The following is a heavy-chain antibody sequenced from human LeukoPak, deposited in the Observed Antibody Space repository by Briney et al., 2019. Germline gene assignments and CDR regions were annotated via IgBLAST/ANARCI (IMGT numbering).Heavy chain of an antibody. CDR3: VRENWYYAH. Sequence: ASVKVSCKTSGYTFTAYHMHWVRQAPGQGLEFMGWIYPPTGGTILAEKFQGRVTMTRDTSITTAYMELSGLNFDDTAVYYFVRENWYYAHWGQGTLVTVSS. D-gene: IGHD3-16*01. CDR1: GYTFTAYH. J-gene: IGHJ4*02. V-gene: IGHV1-2*02. CDR2: IYPPTGGT.